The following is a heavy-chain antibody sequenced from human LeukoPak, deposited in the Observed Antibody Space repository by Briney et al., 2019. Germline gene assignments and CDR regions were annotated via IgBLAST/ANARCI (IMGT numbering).Heavy chain of an antibody. J-gene: IGHJ4*02. CDR2: IYTSGST. D-gene: IGHD6-13*01. V-gene: IGHV4-4*07. Sequence: SETLSLTCTVSGGSISRYYWSWIRQPAGKGLEWIGRIYTSGSTNYNPSLKSRVTMSVDTSKNQFSLKLSSVTAADTAVYYCARGTGSSWYGEYYFDDWGQGTLVTASS. CDR1: GGSISRYY. CDR3: ARGTGSSWYGEYYFDD.